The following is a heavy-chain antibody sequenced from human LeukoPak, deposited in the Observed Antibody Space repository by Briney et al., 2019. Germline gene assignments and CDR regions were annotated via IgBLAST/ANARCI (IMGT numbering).Heavy chain of an antibody. Sequence: SETLSLTCTVSGGSISSYYWSWIRQPPGKGLEWIGYIYYSGSTKYNPSLKSRVTISVDTSKNQFSLKLSSVTAADTAVYYCARLNRIRYFDWLLDYWGQGTLVTVSS. V-gene: IGHV4-59*08. J-gene: IGHJ4*02. CDR3: ARLNRIRYFDWLLDY. CDR1: GGSISSYY. CDR2: IYYSGST. D-gene: IGHD3-9*01.